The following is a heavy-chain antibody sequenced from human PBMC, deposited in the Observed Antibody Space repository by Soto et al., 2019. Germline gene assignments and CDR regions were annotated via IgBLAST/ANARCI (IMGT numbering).Heavy chain of an antibody. CDR3: ARERLAAAANWFDP. J-gene: IGHJ5*02. V-gene: IGHV4-59*01. D-gene: IGHD6-13*01. Sequence: SETLSLTCTVSGGSISSYYWSWIRQPPGKGLEWIGYIYYSGSTNYNPSLKSRVTISVDTSKNQFSLKLSSVAAADTAVYYCARERLAAAANWFDPWGQGTLVTVSS. CDR1: GGSISSYY. CDR2: IYYSGST.